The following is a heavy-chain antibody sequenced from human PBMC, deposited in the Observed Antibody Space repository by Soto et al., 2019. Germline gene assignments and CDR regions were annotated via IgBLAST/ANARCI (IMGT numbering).Heavy chain of an antibody. Sequence: PGGSLRLSCPASGFTFSSYSMNWVRQAPGEGLEWVSSISSSSSYIYYADSVKGRFTISRDNAKNSLYLQMNSLRAEDTAVYYCARDLVGSYTFDYWGQGTLVTVSS. CDR2: ISSSSSYI. V-gene: IGHV3-21*01. CDR3: ARDLVGSYTFDY. D-gene: IGHD1-26*01. J-gene: IGHJ4*02. CDR1: GFTFSSYS.